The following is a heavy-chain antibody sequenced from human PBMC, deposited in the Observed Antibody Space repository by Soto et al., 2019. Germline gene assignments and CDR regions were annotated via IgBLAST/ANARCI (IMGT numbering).Heavy chain of an antibody. V-gene: IGHV4-39*01. CDR3: ATYSTAFGWFDP. J-gene: IGHJ5*02. Sequence: ETLSLTCTVSGGSTSSSTYYWGWVRQPPGKGLEWIGIISYSGSTYYNPSLKSRVTISVDTSKNQFSLKLSSVTAADTAVYHCATYSTAFGWFDPWGQGTLVTVSS. CDR2: ISYSGST. D-gene: IGHD6-13*01. CDR1: GGSTSSSTYY.